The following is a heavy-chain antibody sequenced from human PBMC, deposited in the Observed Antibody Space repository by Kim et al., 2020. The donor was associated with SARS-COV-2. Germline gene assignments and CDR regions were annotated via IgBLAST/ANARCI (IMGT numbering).Heavy chain of an antibody. CDR2: VDNT. CDR3: VKGSWLDY. J-gene: IGHJ4*02. V-gene: IGHV3-23*01. Sequence: VDNTYYAESVKGRVTVARGSARNRLYLQRNSLRADDTAVYYCVKGSWLDYWGPGTLVTVSS. D-gene: IGHD3-10*01.